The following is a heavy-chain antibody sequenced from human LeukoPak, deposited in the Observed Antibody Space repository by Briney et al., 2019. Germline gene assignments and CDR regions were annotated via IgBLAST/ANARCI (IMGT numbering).Heavy chain of an antibody. CDR2: ISWNSGSI. V-gene: IGHV3-9*01. Sequence: PGRSLRLSCAASGFTFDDYAMHWVRQAPGKGLEWVSGISWNSGSIGYADSVKGRLTISRDNAKNSLYLQMNSLRAEDTALYYCAKDNRIGGYDWSLGYWGQGTLVTVSS. D-gene: IGHD5-12*01. CDR3: AKDNRIGGYDWSLGY. J-gene: IGHJ4*02. CDR1: GFTFDDYA.